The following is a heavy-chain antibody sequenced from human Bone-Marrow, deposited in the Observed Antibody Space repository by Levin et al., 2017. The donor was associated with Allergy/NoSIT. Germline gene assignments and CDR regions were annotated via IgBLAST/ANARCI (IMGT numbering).Heavy chain of an antibody. CDR1: GFTFSSYW. CDR2: IKQDGSEK. Sequence: GGSLRLSCAASGFTFSSYWMSWVRQAPGKGLEWVANIKQDGSEKYYVDSVKGRFTISRDNAKNSLYLQMNSLRAEDTAVYYCARAHDILTGRMYYYDGMDVWGQGTTVTVSS. V-gene: IGHV3-7*04. CDR3: ARAHDILTGRMYYYDGMDV. J-gene: IGHJ6*02. D-gene: IGHD3-9*01.